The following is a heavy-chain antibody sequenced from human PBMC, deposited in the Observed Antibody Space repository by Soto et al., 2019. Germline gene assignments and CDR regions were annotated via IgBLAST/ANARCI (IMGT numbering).Heavy chain of an antibody. D-gene: IGHD1-1*01. CDR2: LYDVDGT. J-gene: IGHJ3*01. Sequence: DVHLVESGGGLIQPGESLRLSCAASGLTVSGKKYVAWVRQAPGKGLEWVSALYDVDGTYYADSVKGRFTTSRDSSKTTVYLQMNGLRPDDTAVYYCASWHEREHAYDVWGQGTTVTVSS. CDR1: GLTVSGKKY. CDR3: ASWHEREHAYDV. V-gene: IGHV3-53*01.